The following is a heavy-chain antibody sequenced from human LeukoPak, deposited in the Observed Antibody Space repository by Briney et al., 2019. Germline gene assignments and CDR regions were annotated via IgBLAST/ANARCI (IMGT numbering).Heavy chain of an antibody. Sequence: GESLKISCKGSGYSFTNYWIGWVRQMPGKGLEWMGIICPGDSDTRYSPSFQGQVTISADKSTSTAYLQWSSLKASDSAMYYCAASTYGSGSYVAFDSWGQGTLVTVSS. CDR3: AASTYGSGSYVAFDS. CDR1: GYSFTNYW. D-gene: IGHD3-10*01. V-gene: IGHV5-51*01. CDR2: ICPGDSDT. J-gene: IGHJ4*02.